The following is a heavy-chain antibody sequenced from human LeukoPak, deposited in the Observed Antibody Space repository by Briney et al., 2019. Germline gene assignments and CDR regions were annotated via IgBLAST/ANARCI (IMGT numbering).Heavy chain of an antibody. J-gene: IGHJ4*02. Sequence: GGSLRLSCAASGLTFSNYMMNGFRQAPGKGLEWVSSISSSGSYLYYAGSAKGRFPLSRDNAKNSLSLQMNSLRAEDTGVYYCASKEDADYWGQGTLVTVSS. CDR3: ASKEDADY. CDR1: GLTFSNYM. CDR2: ISSSGSYL. V-gene: IGHV3-21*01.